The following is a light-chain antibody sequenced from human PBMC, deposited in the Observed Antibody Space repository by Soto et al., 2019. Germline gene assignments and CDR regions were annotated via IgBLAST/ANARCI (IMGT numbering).Light chain of an antibody. CDR3: QQYGSSPPWT. V-gene: IGKV3-20*01. J-gene: IGKJ1*01. CDR1: QSVSSN. CDR2: GAS. Sequence: EIVMTQSPATLSVSPGERATLSCRASQSVSSNLACYQQKPGQAPRLLIYGASSRATGIPDRFSGSGSGTDFTLTISRLEPEDFAVYYCQQYGSSPPWTFGQGTKVDI.